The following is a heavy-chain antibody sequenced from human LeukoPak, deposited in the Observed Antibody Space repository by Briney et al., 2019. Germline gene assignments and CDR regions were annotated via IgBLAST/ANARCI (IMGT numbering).Heavy chain of an antibody. J-gene: IGHJ4*02. Sequence: GGSLRLSCAASGFTFSNYWMTWVRQAPGKGLEWVANIKQDESEKYYVDSVKGRFTISRDNAKNSLYLQMNSLRAEDTAVYCCARGSWVTVAYWGQGTLVTVSS. V-gene: IGHV3-7*03. CDR1: GFTFSNYW. CDR2: IKQDESEK. CDR3: ARGSWVTVAY. D-gene: IGHD6-19*01.